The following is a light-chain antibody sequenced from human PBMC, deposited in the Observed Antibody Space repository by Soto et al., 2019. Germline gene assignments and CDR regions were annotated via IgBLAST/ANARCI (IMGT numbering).Light chain of an antibody. V-gene: IGLV2-14*01. CDR2: EVS. Sequence: QSALTQPASVSGSPGQSIAISCTGTSSDVGKYSYVSWFQQYPVNAPKLMIYEVSNRPSEVSNRFSGAMSGNTASLTISGLQGEDEADYYFSSFTTSSTWVFGGGTKVTVL. J-gene: IGLJ3*02. CDR1: SSDVGKYSY. CDR3: SSFTTSSTWV.